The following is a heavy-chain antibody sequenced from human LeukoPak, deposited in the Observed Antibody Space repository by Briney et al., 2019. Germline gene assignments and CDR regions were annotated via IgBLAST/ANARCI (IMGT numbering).Heavy chain of an antibody. CDR1: GYSFIYYW. Sequence: GESLKISCKGSGYSFIYYWIGWVRQMPGKGLEWMGIIYPGDSDTRYSPSFQGQVTISADKSLSTAYLQWNSLKASDTAMYYCARQDDNSAYYFDYWGQGTLVTVSS. CDR3: ARQDDNSAYYFDY. J-gene: IGHJ4*02. V-gene: IGHV5-51*01. CDR2: IYPGDSDT. D-gene: IGHD1-20*01.